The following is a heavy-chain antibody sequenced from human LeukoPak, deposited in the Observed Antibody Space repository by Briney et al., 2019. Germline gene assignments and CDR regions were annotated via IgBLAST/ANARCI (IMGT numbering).Heavy chain of an antibody. V-gene: IGHV4-38-2*02. CDR2: IYHSGST. CDR3: ARVLKGRAPFDY. CDR1: GYSINSGYY. Sequence: PSETLSLTCTVSGYSINSGYYWGWIRQPPGKGLEWIGSIYHSGSTYYNPSLKSRVTISVDTSKNQFSLKLSSVTAADTAVYYCARVLKGRAPFDYRGQGTLVTVSS. J-gene: IGHJ4*02.